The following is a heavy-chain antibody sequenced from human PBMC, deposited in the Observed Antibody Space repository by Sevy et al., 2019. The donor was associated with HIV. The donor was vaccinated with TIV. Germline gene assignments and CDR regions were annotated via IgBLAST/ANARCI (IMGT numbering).Heavy chain of an antibody. Sequence: ASVKVSCKASGGTFSSYAISWVRQAPGQGLEWMGTIIPIFGTANYAQKFQGRVTITADESTSTAYMELSSLRSEDTAVYYCARIGPAMGGGYWGQGTLVTVSS. J-gene: IGHJ4*02. CDR3: ARIGPAMGGGY. CDR1: GGTFSSYA. V-gene: IGHV1-69*13. D-gene: IGHD5-18*01. CDR2: IIPIFGTA.